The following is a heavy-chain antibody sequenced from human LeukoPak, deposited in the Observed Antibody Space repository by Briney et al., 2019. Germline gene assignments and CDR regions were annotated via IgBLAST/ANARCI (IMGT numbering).Heavy chain of an antibody. Sequence: SQTLSLTCTVSGGSISSASYYWSWIRQPAGKGLQWIGRIYTSGSTYYNPSLKSRVTISVDTSKNQFSLKLSSVTAADTAVCYCAREREGPYGYLDYWGQGILVTVSS. CDR1: GGSISSASYY. J-gene: IGHJ4*02. V-gene: IGHV4-61*02. CDR3: AREREGPYGYLDY. CDR2: IYTSGST. D-gene: IGHD4-17*01.